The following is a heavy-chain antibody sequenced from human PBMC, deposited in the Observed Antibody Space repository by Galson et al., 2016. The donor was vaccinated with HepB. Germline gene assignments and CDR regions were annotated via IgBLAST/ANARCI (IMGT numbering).Heavy chain of an antibody. CDR1: GFTFGSYA. J-gene: IGHJ4*02. V-gene: IGHV3-33*08. D-gene: IGHD3-22*01. CDR2: IWYDGSNK. Sequence: SLRLSCAASGFTFGSYAMHWVRQAPGRGLEWVAVIWYDGSNKYYADSVKGRFTISRDNSKNALHLQMNSLRAEDTAMYFCARHFSGSYLGQGTLVTVSS. CDR3: ARHFSGSY.